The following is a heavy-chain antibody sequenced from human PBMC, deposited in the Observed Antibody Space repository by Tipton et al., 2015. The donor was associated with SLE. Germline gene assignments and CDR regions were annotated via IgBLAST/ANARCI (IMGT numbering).Heavy chain of an antibody. CDR2: ISGSGGST. Sequence: SLRLSCAASGFTFSSYAMSWVRQAPGKGLEWVSAISGSGGSTYYADSVKGRFTISRDNSKNTLYLQMNSLRAEDTAVYYCAKEWGLRFLEWLPFDYWGQGTLVTVSS. J-gene: IGHJ4*02. CDR3: AKEWGLRFLEWLPFDY. D-gene: IGHD3-3*01. V-gene: IGHV3-23*01. CDR1: GFTFSSYA.